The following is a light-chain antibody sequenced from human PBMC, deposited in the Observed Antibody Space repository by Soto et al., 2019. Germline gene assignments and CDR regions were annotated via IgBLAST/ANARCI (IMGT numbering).Light chain of an antibody. J-gene: IGLJ2*01. CDR2: LNSDGSL. CDR1: SEHRTYA. V-gene: IGLV4-69*01. CDR3: QTWGTDVE. Sequence: QSVLTQSPSASASLGAAVKLTCTLSSEHRTYAVAWYQQPPEKGPRYLMKLNSDGSLIKGDGIPDRFSGSSSGTERYLTISSLQSDDEGDYYCQTWGTDVEFGGGTKLTVL.